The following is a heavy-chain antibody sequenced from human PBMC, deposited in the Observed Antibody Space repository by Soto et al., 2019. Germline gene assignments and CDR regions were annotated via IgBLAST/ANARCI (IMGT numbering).Heavy chain of an antibody. CDR2: ISGRSGST. CDR3: AKLIHGEVPRLLEHGWFDP. V-gene: IGHV3-23*01. D-gene: IGHD3-10*01. CDR1: GFTFGSYA. Sequence: GGSLRLSCAASGFTFGSYAMSWVRQAPGKGPEWVSSISGRSGSTYYRDSVKGRFTISRDNSNNTLYLQMNSLRAEDTAVYYCAKLIHGEVPRLLEHGWFDPWGQGTPVTVS. J-gene: IGHJ5*02.